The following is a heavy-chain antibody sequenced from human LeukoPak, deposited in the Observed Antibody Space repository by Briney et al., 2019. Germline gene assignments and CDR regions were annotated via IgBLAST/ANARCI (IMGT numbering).Heavy chain of an antibody. CDR1: GFTFSYYR. D-gene: IGHD3-22*01. Sequence: GSLRLSCAASGFTFSYYRMNWVRPAPGEGLELVSSISSSSSTIYYADSVKGRFTISRDNAKNSLYLQMNSLRAEDTAVYYCARDHTYYYDSSGYAWGQGTLVTVSS. CDR2: ISSSSSTI. CDR3: ARDHTYYYDSSGYA. V-gene: IGHV3-48*04. J-gene: IGHJ5*02.